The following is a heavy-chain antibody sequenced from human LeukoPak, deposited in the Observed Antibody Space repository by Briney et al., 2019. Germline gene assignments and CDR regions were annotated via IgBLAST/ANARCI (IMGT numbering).Heavy chain of an antibody. CDR2: INPSGGST. Sequence: ASVKVSCKASGYTFTSYYMHWVRQAPGQGLEWMGIINPSGGSTSYAQKFQGRVTMTRDTSTSTVYMELSSLRSEDTAVYYCARSATITTIVVVIRGPFDYWGQGTLVTVSS. D-gene: IGHD3-22*01. CDR3: ARSATITTIVVVIRGPFDY. CDR1: GYTFTSYY. V-gene: IGHV1-46*01. J-gene: IGHJ4*02.